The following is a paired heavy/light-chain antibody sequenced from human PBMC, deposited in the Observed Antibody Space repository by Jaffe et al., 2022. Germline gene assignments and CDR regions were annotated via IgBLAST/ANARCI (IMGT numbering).Light chain of an antibody. CDR2: AAS. V-gene: IGKV1-9*01. CDR1: QGISSY. J-gene: IGKJ4*01. Sequence: DIQLTQSPSFLSASVGDRVTITCRASQGISSYLAWYQQKPGKAPKLLIYAASTLQSGVPSRFSGSGSGTEFTLTISSLQPEDFATYYCQQLNSYPGTLLTFGGGTKVEIK. CDR3: QQLNSYPGTLLT.
Heavy chain of an antibody. CDR2: IYYSGST. CDR3: ARGAPYSSGWYVDYYMDV. J-gene: IGHJ6*03. CDR1: GGSVSSGSYY. V-gene: IGHV4-61*01. Sequence: QVQLQESGPGLVKPSETLSLTCTVSGGSVSSGSYYWSWIRQPPGKGLEWIGYIYYSGSTNYNPSLKSRVTISVDTSKNQFSLKLSSVTAADTAVYYCARGAPYSSGWYVDYYMDVWGKGTTVTVSS. D-gene: IGHD6-19*01.